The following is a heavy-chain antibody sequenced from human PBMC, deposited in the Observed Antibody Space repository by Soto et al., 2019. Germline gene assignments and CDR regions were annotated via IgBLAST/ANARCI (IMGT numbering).Heavy chain of an antibody. CDR3: ATARGSSWYSWCDP. J-gene: IGHJ5*02. Sequence: SVKVSCKASGGTFNTYGISWVRQAPGQGIEWMGGIIPLFGTTNYAQKFKGRVTITADESTSTVYMELSSLRCEDTAIYYCATARGSSWYSWCDPWGQGTLVTVSS. D-gene: IGHD6-13*01. CDR2: IIPLFGTT. V-gene: IGHV1-69*13. CDR1: GGTFNTYG.